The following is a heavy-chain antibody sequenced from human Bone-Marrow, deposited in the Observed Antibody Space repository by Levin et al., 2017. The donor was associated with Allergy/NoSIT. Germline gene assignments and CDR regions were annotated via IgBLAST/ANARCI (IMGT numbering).Heavy chain of an antibody. J-gene: IGHJ4*02. CDR1: GFTFSSYG. CDR2: ISYDGSNK. D-gene: IGHD1-26*01. V-gene: IGHV3-30*18. CDR3: AKVGVGHDNTPDY. Sequence: GGSLRLSCAASGFTFSSYGMHWVRQAPGKGLEWVAVISYDGSNKYYADSVKGRFTISRDNSKNTLYLQMNSLRAEDTAVYYCAKVGVGHDNTPDYWGQGTLVTVSS.